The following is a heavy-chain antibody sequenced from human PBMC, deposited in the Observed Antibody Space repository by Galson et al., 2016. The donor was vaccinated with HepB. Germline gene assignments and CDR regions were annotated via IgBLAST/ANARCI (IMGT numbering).Heavy chain of an antibody. CDR2: IYYSGST. D-gene: IGHD1-7*01. CDR1: GGSISSGDYY. V-gene: IGHV4-30-4*01. CDR3: ARVPLNWDRQNYGPYYYGMDV. J-gene: IGHJ6*02. Sequence: TLSLTCNVSGGSISSGDYYWSWIRQPPGKGLEWIGYIYYSGSTYYNPSLQSRVTISVDTSKNQFSLKLSSVTAADTAVYYCARVPLNWDRQNYGPYYYGMDVWGQGTTVTVSS.